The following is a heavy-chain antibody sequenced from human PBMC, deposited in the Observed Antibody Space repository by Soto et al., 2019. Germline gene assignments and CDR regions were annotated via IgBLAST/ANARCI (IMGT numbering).Heavy chain of an antibody. Sequence: SETLSLTCAVSGGSISSGGYFWSWIRQPPGKGLEWIGYMYHSGSTYYNPSLKSRVTISIDRSKNQFSLKLSSVTAADTAVYYCARRFGELDPYYFDYWGQGTLVTVSS. CDR3: ARRFGELDPYYFDY. J-gene: IGHJ4*02. V-gene: IGHV4-30-2*01. CDR2: MYHSGST. CDR1: GGSISSGGYF. D-gene: IGHD3-10*01.